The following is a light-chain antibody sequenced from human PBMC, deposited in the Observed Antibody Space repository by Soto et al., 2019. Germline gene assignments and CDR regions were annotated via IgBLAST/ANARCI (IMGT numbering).Light chain of an antibody. CDR1: QSVLYSSNNKNY. V-gene: IGKV4-1*01. J-gene: IGKJ1*01. CDR2: WAP. Sequence: DIVMTQSPDSLAVSLGERATINCKSSQSVLYSSNNKNYLAWYQQKPGQPPKLLIYWAPTRESGVPDRFSGSGSGTDFTLTISSLQAEDVAVYYCQQYYSTPRWTFGQGTKVDIK. CDR3: QQYYSTPRWT.